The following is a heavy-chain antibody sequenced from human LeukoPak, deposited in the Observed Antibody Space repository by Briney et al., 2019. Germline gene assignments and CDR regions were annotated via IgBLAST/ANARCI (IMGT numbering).Heavy chain of an antibody. CDR3: ARDALRRYYDSSGYYWDAFDI. V-gene: IGHV4-59*01. CDR1: GGSISSYY. Sequence: KSSETLSLTCTVSGGSISSYYWSRIRQPPGKGLEWIGYIYYSGSTNYNPSLKSRVTISVDTSKNQFSLKLSSVTAADTAVYYCARDALRRYYDSSGYYWDAFDIWGQGTMVTVSS. D-gene: IGHD3-22*01. J-gene: IGHJ3*02. CDR2: IYYSGST.